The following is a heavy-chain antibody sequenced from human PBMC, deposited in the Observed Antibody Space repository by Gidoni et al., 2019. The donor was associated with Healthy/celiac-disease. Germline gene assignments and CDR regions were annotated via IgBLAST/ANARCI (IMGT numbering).Heavy chain of an antibody. Sequence: QVQLQQWGAGLLKPSATLSLTCAVHGGSFSGYYWSWIRQPPGKGLEWIGEINHSGSTNYNPSLKSRVTISVDTSKNQFSLKLSSVTAADTAVYYCARVGYSSSTYWGQGTLVTVSS. CDR1: GGSFSGYY. J-gene: IGHJ4*02. V-gene: IGHV4-34*01. CDR2: INHSGST. D-gene: IGHD6-6*01. CDR3: ARVGYSSSTY.